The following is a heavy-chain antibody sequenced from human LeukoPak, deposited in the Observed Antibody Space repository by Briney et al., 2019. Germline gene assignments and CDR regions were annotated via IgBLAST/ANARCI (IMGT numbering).Heavy chain of an antibody. CDR1: GFTFSSYG. D-gene: IGHD6-19*01. CDR3: AKARVPGGQWLASY. CDR2: ISAGGDT. V-gene: IGHV3-23*01. J-gene: IGHJ4*02. Sequence: LGGSLRLSCAASGFTFSSYGMSWVRQAPGKGLEWVSTISAGGDTYYADSVKGRFTISRDNSKNTLYLQMNSLRAEDTAVYYCAKARVPGGQWLASYWGQGTLVPVSS.